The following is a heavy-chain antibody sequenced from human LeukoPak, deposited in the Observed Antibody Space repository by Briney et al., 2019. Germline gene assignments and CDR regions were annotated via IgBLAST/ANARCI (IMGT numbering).Heavy chain of an antibody. V-gene: IGHV3-21*01. CDR2: ISSSSNSYI. CDR3: ARGLADY. J-gene: IGHJ4*02. CDR1: GFTFSSYS. Sequence: GGSLRLSCAASGFTFSSYSMNWVRQAPGKGLEWVSSISSSSNSYIYYADSVKGRFTISRDNAKNSLYLQMNSLRAEDTAAYYCARGLADYWGQGTLVTVSS.